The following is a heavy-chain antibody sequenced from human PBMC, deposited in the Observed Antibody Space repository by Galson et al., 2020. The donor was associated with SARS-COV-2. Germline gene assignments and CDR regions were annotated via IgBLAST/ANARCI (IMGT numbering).Heavy chain of an antibody. V-gene: IGHV4-30-2*01. D-gene: IGHD4-17*01. Sequence: SETLSLTCAVPGTSISSGSYSWNWIRQPPGKGLEWTGYISHSGGTYYNPSLNSRVTISGDRSKNQFSLRLSSVTAADTAVYYCARLHYGEYAPEAFDIWGPGTRVTVAS. CDR2: ISHSGGT. CDR1: GTSISSGSYS. J-gene: IGHJ3*02. CDR3: ARLHYGEYAPEAFDI.